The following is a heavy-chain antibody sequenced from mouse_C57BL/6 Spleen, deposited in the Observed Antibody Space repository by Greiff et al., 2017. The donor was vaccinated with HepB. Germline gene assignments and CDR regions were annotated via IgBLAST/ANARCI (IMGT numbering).Heavy chain of an antibody. CDR1: GYTFTNYW. V-gene: IGHV1-63*01. CDR2: IYPGGGYT. J-gene: IGHJ2*01. CDR3: ARGTTAYFDY. Sequence: VQLQQSGAELVRPGASVKMSCKASGYTFTNYWIGWAKQRPGHGLEWIGDIYPGGGYTNYNEKFKGKATLTADKSSSTAYMQFSSLTSEDSAIYYCARGTTAYFDYWGQGTTLTVSS. D-gene: IGHD1-2*01.